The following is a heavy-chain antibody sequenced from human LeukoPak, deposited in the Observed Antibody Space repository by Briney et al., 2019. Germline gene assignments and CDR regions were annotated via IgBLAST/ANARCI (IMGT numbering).Heavy chain of an antibody. V-gene: IGHV4-34*01. CDR2: INHSGST. J-gene: IGHJ4*02. Sequence: SETLSLTCAVYGGSFSGYYWSWIRQPPGKGLEWIGEINHSGSTNYNPSLKSRVTISVDTSKNQFSLKLSSVTAADTAVYFCARWYCSRGTCYYLDYWGQGTLVTVSS. D-gene: IGHD2-2*01. CDR1: GGSFSGYY. CDR3: ARWYCSRGTCYYLDY.